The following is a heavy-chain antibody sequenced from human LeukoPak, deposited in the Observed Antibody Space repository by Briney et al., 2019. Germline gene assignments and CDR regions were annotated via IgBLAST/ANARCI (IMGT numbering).Heavy chain of an antibody. D-gene: IGHD2-21*02. CDR2: INPSGGST. CDR3: ARHIVVVTATLGGFDY. Sequence: ASVKVSCKASGYTFTSYYMHWVRQAPGQGLEWMGIINPSGGSTSYAQKFQGRVTMTRDTSTSTVYMELSSLRSEDTAVYYCARHIVVVTATLGGFDYWGQGTLVTVSS. J-gene: IGHJ4*02. CDR1: GYTFTSYY. V-gene: IGHV1-46*01.